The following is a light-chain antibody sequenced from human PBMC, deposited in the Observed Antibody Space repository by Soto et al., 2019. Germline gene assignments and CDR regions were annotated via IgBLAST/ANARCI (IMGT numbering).Light chain of an antibody. CDR2: DAS. J-gene: IGKJ1*01. CDR3: QQYDSYSWT. Sequence: DIQVTQSPSTVPASVGDRVTITYRASQSASTFLAWYQQKPGQAPKLLIYDASNLESGLPSRFSGSGSGTEFILTISSLQPDDFATYYCQQYDSYSWTFGQGTKVDIK. V-gene: IGKV1-5*01. CDR1: QSASTF.